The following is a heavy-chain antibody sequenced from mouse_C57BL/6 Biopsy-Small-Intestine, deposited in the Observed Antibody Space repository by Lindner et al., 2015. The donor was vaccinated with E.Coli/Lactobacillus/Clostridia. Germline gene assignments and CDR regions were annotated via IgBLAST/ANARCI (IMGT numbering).Heavy chain of an antibody. CDR2: INPYNGDT. CDR1: GYSFTGYF. Sequence: VQLQESGPELVKPGDSVKISCKASGYSFTGYFMNWVMQSHGKSLEWIGRINPYNGDTFYNQKFKGKATLTVDKSSSTAHMELRSLTSEDSAVYYCAIGNYFDYWGQGTTLTVSS. J-gene: IGHJ2*01. V-gene: IGHV1-20*01. CDR3: AIGNYFDY.